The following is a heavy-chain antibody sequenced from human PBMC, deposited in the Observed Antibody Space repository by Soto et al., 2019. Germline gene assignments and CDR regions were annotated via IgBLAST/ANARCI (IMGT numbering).Heavy chain of an antibody. V-gene: IGHV4-31*03. D-gene: IGHD3-3*01. CDR1: GGSISSGGYY. CDR3: ARDYKKAIFGVVIISYFDY. Sequence: QVQLQESGPGLVKPSQTLSLTCTVSGGSISSGGYYLSWIRQHPGKGLEWIGYIYYSGSTYSNPYLKSRVTISVDTSKNQFSLKLSSVTAADTAVYYCARDYKKAIFGVVIISYFDYWGQGTLVTVSS. J-gene: IGHJ4*02. CDR2: IYYSGST.